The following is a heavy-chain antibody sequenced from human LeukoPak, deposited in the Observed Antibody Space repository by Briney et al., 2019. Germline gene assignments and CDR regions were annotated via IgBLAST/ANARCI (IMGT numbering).Heavy chain of an antibody. V-gene: IGHV3-30*18. Sequence: PGGSLRLSCAASGFTFSSYGMHWVRQAPGKGLEWVAVISYDGSNKYYADSVKGRFTISRDNSKNTLYLQMNSLRAEDTAVYYCAKDLWFGEESPFYYYGMDVWGKGTTVTVSS. D-gene: IGHD3-10*01. J-gene: IGHJ6*04. CDR3: AKDLWFGEESPFYYYGMDV. CDR2: ISYDGSNK. CDR1: GFTFSSYG.